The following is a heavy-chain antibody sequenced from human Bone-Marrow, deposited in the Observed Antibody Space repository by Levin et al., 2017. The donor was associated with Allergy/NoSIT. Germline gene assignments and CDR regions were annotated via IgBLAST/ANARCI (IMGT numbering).Heavy chain of an antibody. CDR1: GGSFSGYY. CDR3: ATTPDYYGSGSYYNRGNLRD. J-gene: IGHJ4*02. CDR2: INHSGST. D-gene: IGHD3-10*01. V-gene: IGHV4-34*01. Sequence: KPSETLSLTCAVYGGSFSGYYWSWIRQPPGKGLEWIGEINHSGSTNYNPSLKSRVTISVDTSKNQFSLKLSSVTAADTAVYYCATTPDYYGSGSYYNRGNLRDWGQGTLVTVSS.